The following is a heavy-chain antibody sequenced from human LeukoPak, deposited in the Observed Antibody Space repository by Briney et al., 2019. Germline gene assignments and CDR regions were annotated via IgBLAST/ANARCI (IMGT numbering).Heavy chain of an antibody. CDR2: IDPSDSYT. CDR3: ARIRGSLGAFDI. V-gene: IGHV5-10-1*01. J-gene: IGHJ3*02. Sequence: GESLKISCKGSGYRFTNYWITWVRQMPGKGLEWMGRIDPSDSYTNYSPSFQGHVTISADTSISTAYLQWSSLKASDTAMYYCARIRGSLGAFDIWGQGTMVTVSS. D-gene: IGHD6-19*01. CDR1: GYRFTNYW.